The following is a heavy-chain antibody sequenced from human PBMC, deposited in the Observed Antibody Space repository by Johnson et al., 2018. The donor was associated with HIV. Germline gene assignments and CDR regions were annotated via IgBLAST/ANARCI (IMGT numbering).Heavy chain of an antibody. V-gene: IGHV3-7*01. Sequence: VLLVESGGGLVQPGGSLRLSCAASGFTFSNYWMSWVRQAPGKGLEWVANIKQDGSEKYYVDSVKGRFTISRDNAKNSLYLQLNSLRAEDTAVYYCARVEPIRRAIDGFDIWGQGTMVTVSS. CDR1: GFTFSNYW. CDR3: ARVEPIRRAIDGFDI. CDR2: IKQDGSEK. J-gene: IGHJ3*02.